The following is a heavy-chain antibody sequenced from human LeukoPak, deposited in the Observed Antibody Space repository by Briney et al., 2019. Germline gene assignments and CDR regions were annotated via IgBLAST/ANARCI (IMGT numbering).Heavy chain of an antibody. CDR3: ARGPSAFSFDY. V-gene: IGHV1-69*04. CDR1: GCTFSSYA. J-gene: IGHJ4*02. CDR2: IIPILGIA. Sequence: SVNVSCKASGCTFSSYAISWVRQAPGQGLEWMGRIIPILGIANYAQKFQGRVTITADKSTSTAYMELSSLRSEDTAVYYCARGPSAFSFDYWGQGTLVTVSS. D-gene: IGHD6-19*01.